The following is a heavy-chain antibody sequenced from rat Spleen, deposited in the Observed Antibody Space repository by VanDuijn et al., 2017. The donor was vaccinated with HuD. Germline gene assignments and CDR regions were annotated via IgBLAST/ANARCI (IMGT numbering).Heavy chain of an antibody. CDR3: TREIIRGTKDWFTH. J-gene: IGHJ3*01. CDR1: GFTFSDFP. CDR2: ITSGGNNI. V-gene: IGHV5-46*01. Sequence: EVQLVESGGGLVQPGRSMKLSCAASGFTFSDFPMAWVRQAPTKGLEWVATITSGGNNIYYRDSVKGRFTGSRDNAKSILYLQMNSRGAEDTATYYCTREIIRGTKDWFTHWGQGTLVTVSS. D-gene: IGHD4-3*01.